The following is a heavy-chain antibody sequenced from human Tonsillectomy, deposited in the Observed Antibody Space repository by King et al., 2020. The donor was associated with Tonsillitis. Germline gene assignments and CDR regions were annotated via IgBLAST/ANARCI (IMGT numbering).Heavy chain of an antibody. J-gene: IGHJ6*03. Sequence: VQLVESGGGLVQPGGSLRLSCAASGFSFSSFEMSWVRQAPGKGLEWVTYISSSGTTKYYADSVKGRFTISRDNAKNSLYLQMNSLRAEDTALYYCARYYYYHYTDVWGEGTTVSVSS. CDR1: GFSFSSFE. V-gene: IGHV3-48*03. CDR2: ISSSGTTK. CDR3: ARYYYYHYTDV.